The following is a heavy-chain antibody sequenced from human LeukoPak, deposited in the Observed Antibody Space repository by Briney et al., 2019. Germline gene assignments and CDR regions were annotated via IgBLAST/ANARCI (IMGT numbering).Heavy chain of an antibody. Sequence: SETLSLTCTVSGGSISSGGYYWSWLRQPPGKGLEWIGYIYHSGSTYYNPSLKSRVTISVDTSKNQFSLKLSSVTAADTAVYYCARGLIHDSYYFDYWGQGTLVTVSS. CDR1: GGSISSGGYY. CDR2: IYHSGST. CDR3: ARGLIHDSYYFDY. J-gene: IGHJ4*02. D-gene: IGHD3-3*01. V-gene: IGHV4-30-2*01.